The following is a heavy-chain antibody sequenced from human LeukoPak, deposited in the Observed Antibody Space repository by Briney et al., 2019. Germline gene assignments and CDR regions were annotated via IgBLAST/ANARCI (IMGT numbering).Heavy chain of an antibody. CDR1: GFTFSSSW. Sequence: PGGSLRLSCVASGFTFSSSWMAWVRQAPGKGLQWVANINHDGSVKNYVGSVKGRFAISRDNAQNSFYLQMNSLETDDTAVYYCARQAGVTWGQGTLVTVSS. J-gene: IGHJ5*02. D-gene: IGHD3-10*01. V-gene: IGHV3-7*01. CDR3: ARQAGVT. CDR2: INHDGSVK.